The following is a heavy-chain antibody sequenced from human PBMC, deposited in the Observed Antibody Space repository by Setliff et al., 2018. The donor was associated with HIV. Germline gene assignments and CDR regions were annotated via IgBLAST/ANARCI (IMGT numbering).Heavy chain of an antibody. CDR3: ARESPDGLDY. J-gene: IGHJ4*02. V-gene: IGHV4-39*07. CDR2: IYYSGST. Sequence: SETLSLTCTVSGGSITSTTYYWGWIRQPPGKGLEWIGYIYYSGSTDYNPSLKSRVTISEDTSKNQFSLKVNSVTAADTAMYFCARESPDGLDYWGQGSLVTVSS. D-gene: IGHD2-8*01. CDR1: GGSITSTTYY.